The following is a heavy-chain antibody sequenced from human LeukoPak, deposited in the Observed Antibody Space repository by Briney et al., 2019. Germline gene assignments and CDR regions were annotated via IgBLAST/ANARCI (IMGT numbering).Heavy chain of an antibody. CDR1: DDSISSYY. Sequence: SETLSLTCTVSDDSISSYYWGWIRQPPGKGLEWIGRIYYTGSTYYNPSLKSRVTISVDTSKNQFSLKLTSVTAADTAVYYCARAIEVGAMTPFDYWGQGTLVTVSS. CDR2: IYYTGST. J-gene: IGHJ4*02. CDR3: ARAIEVGAMTPFDY. V-gene: IGHV4-59*08. D-gene: IGHD1-26*01.